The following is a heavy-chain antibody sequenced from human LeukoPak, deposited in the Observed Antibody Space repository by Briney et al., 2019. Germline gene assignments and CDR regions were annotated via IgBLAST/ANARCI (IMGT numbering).Heavy chain of an antibody. D-gene: IGHD2-15*01. J-gene: IGHJ4*02. V-gene: IGHV1-2*02. CDR2: INPNSGGT. Sequence: GASVKVSCKASGYTFTGYYMHWVRQAPGQGLEWMGWINPNSGGTNYAQKFQGRVTMTWDTSISTAYMAVYYCARESCSGGRCYSGPDYWGQGTLVTVSS. CDR1: GYTFTGYY. CDR3: YSGPDY.